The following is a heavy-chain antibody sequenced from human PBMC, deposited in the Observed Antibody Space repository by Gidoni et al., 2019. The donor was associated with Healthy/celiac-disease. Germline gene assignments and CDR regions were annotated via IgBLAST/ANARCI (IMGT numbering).Heavy chain of an antibody. D-gene: IGHD3-10*01. CDR3: AREGVVRGVIMLDY. V-gene: IGHV3-21*01. Sequence: EVQLVESGGGLVKPGGSMRLSCAASGFTFSSYSMKWVRQAPGKGLEWVASIISGSSYIYYADSVKGLFTISRDNPKNSLYLQMNSLRAEDTAVYYCAREGVVRGVIMLDYWGQGTLVTVSS. CDR1: GFTFSSYS. CDR2: IISGSSYI. J-gene: IGHJ4*02.